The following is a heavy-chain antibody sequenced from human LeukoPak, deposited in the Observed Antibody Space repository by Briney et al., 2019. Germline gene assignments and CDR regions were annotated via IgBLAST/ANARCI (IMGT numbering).Heavy chain of an antibody. D-gene: IGHD1-26*01. V-gene: IGHV3-21*01. CDR1: GFTFSSYS. CDR2: ISSSSSYI. J-gene: IGHJ5*02. CDR3: ARDQYSGSFTRPVNWSDP. Sequence: KPGGSLRLSCAASGFTFSSYSMNWVRQAPGKGLEWVSSISSSSSYIYYADSVKGRFTISRDNAKNSLYLQMNSLRAEDTAVYYCARDQYSGSFTRPVNWSDPWGQGTLVTVSS.